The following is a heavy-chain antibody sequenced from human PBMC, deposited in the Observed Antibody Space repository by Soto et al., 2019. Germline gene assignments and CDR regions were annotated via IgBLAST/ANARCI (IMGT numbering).Heavy chain of an antibody. CDR3: AKGREYSSSWYPLFDY. CDR1: GFTFSSYG. V-gene: IGHV3-30*18. Sequence: GGSLRLSCAASGFTFSSYGMHWVRQAPGKGLEWVAVISYDGSNKYYADSVKGRFTISRDNSKNTLYLQMNSLRAEDTAVYYCAKGREYSSSWYPLFDYWGQGILVTVSS. CDR2: ISYDGSNK. D-gene: IGHD6-13*01. J-gene: IGHJ4*02.